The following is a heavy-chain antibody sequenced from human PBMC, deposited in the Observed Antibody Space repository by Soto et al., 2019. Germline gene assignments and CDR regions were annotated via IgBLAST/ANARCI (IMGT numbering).Heavy chain of an antibody. D-gene: IGHD3-9*01. CDR3: AKSQNYDILTGYRYYFDY. CDR2: ISGSGGST. J-gene: IGHJ4*02. CDR1: GFTFSSYA. V-gene: IGHV3-23*01. Sequence: GXLRVSCAASGFTFSSYAMSWVRQAPGNGLKWVSAISGSGGSTYYADSVKGRFTISRDNSKNTLYLQMNRLRAEDTAVYYCAKSQNYDILTGYRYYFDYWGQGTLVTVYS.